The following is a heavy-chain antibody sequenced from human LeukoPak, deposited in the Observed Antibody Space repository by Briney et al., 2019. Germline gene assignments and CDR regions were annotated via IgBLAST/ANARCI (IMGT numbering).Heavy chain of an antibody. D-gene: IGHD4/OR15-4a*01. Sequence: PSETLSLTCTASGGSISSYYWSWIRQPPGKGLEWIGYIYYSGSTNYNPSLKSRVTISVDTSKNQLSLKLSSVTAADTAVYYCARVRAYYYMDVWGKGTTVTVSS. CDR1: GGSISSYY. CDR3: ARVRAYYYMDV. CDR2: IYYSGST. J-gene: IGHJ6*03. V-gene: IGHV4-59*01.